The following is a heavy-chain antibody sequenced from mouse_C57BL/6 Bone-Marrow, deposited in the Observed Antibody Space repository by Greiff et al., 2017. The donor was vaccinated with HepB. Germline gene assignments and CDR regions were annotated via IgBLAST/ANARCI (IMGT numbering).Heavy chain of an antibody. CDR2: IWSGGST. Sequence: VQVVESGPGLVQPSQSLSITCTASGFSLTSYGVHWVRQSPGKSLEWLGVIWSGGSTDYNAAFISRLSISKDNSKSQVFFKMNSLQAYATAIYYCARRGVVRYFDVCGTVATVTVSS. J-gene: IGHJ1*02. D-gene: IGHD1-1*01. CDR3: ARRGVVRYFDV. V-gene: IGHV2-2*01. CDR1: GFSLTSYG.